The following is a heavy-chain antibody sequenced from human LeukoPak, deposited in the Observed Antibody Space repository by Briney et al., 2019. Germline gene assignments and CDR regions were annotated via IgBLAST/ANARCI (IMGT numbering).Heavy chain of an antibody. CDR1: GGSFSGYY. Sequence: PSETLSLTCAVYGGSFSGYYWSWIRQPPGKGLEWIGEINHSGSTNYNPSLKSRVTISVDTSKNQFSLKLSSVTAADTAVYCCAREGVAAHDAFDIWGQGTMVTVSS. CDR2: INHSGST. D-gene: IGHD2-15*01. V-gene: IGHV4-34*01. CDR3: AREGVAAHDAFDI. J-gene: IGHJ3*02.